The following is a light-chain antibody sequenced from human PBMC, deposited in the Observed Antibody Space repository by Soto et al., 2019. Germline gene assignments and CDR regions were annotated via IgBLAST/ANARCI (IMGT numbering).Light chain of an antibody. J-gene: IGKJ2*01. Sequence: EIVLTQSPATLSLSPGERATLSCGASQSVSSSYLAWYQQKPGLAPRLLIYDASSRATGIPDRFSGSGSGTDFTLTISRLEPEEFAVYYCQQYGSSPPTFGQGTKLEIK. V-gene: IGKV3D-20*01. CDR1: QSVSSSY. CDR2: DAS. CDR3: QQYGSSPPT.